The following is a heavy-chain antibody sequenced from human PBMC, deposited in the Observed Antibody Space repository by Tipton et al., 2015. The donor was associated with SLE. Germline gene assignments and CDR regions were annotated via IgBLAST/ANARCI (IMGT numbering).Heavy chain of an antibody. Sequence: TLSLTCTVSGGSISSYYWSWIRQPPGKGLEWIGYIYYSGSTNYNPSLKSRITISVDTSKNQFSLKLSSVTAADTAVYYCARVRLNPYSHYYYMDVWGKGTTVIVSS. CDR3: ARVRLNPYSHYYYMDV. V-gene: IGHV4-59*08. D-gene: IGHD2-21*01. J-gene: IGHJ6*03. CDR2: IYYSGST. CDR1: GGSISSYY.